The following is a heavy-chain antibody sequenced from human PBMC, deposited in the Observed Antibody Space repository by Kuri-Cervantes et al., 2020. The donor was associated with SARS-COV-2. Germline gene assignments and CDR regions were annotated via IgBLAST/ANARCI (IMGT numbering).Heavy chain of an antibody. CDR2: IRYDGSNK. V-gene: IGHV3-30*02. CDR1: GFTFSSYS. Sequence: GESLKISCAGSGFTFSSYSMNWVRQAPGKGLEWVAFIRYDGSNKYYAYSVKGRFTISRDNSKNTLYLQMNSLRAEDTAVYYCATAGGRISPTADYWGQGTLVTVSS. D-gene: IGHD2-15*01. CDR3: ATAGGRISPTADY. J-gene: IGHJ4*02.